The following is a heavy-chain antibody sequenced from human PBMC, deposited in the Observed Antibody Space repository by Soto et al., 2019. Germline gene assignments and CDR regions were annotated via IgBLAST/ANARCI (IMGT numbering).Heavy chain of an antibody. CDR1: GFTFSDYY. V-gene: IGHV3-11*04. Sequence: GGSLRLSCAASGFTFSDYYMSWIRQAPGRGLEWVSYISSSGSTIYYADSVKGRFTISRDNAKNSLYLQMNSLRAEDTAVYYCAIRASYYDSSGYFDYWGQGTLVTVSS. CDR2: ISSSGSTI. D-gene: IGHD3-22*01. CDR3: AIRASYYDSSGYFDY. J-gene: IGHJ4*02.